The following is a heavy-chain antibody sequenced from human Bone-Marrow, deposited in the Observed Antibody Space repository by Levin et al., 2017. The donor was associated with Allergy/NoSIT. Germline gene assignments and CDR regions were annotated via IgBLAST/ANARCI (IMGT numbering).Heavy chain of an antibody. CDR2: ITGSGETS. J-gene: IGHJ5*01. CDR1: GFTPSSFA. CDR3: AKDWAPGLTKGVSWFDS. V-gene: IGHV3-23*01. D-gene: IGHD1-1*01. Sequence: PGGSLRLSCATSGFTPSSFAMNWVRQAPGKGLEWVSSITGSGETSYYAESVKGRFTISRDNSKKTLYLQMNKLRVDDTALYYCAKDWAPGLTKGVSWFDSWGQGTLVTVSA.